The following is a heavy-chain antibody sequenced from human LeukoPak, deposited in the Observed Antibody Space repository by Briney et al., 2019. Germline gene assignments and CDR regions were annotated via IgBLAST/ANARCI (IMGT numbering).Heavy chain of an antibody. CDR1: GYTFIGHY. CDR3: ARIMEYYDFTPRGFDI. J-gene: IGHJ3*02. D-gene: IGHD3/OR15-3a*01. CDR2: MNPDSGGT. V-gene: IGHV1-2*02. Sequence: ASVKVSCTASGYTFIGHYIHWVRQAPGQGREWMGWMNPDSGGTNYAQKFQDRVTMNRDTSITTAYMELSRLTSDDTAIYYCARIMEYYDFTPRGFDIWGQGTMVAVSS.